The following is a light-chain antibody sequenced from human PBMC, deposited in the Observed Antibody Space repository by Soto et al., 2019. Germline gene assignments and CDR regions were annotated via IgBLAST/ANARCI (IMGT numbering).Light chain of an antibody. J-gene: IGKJ2*01. CDR2: LGS. CDR1: QSLLHSNGYNY. CDR3: VRHT. Sequence: DIVMTQSPLSLPVTPGEPAFISCRSSQSLLHSNGYNYLDWYLQKPGQSPQFLIYLGSNRASGVPDRFRGSGSGTDFTLKISRVEAEDVGVYYCVRHTFGQGTKLEIK. V-gene: IGKV2-28*01.